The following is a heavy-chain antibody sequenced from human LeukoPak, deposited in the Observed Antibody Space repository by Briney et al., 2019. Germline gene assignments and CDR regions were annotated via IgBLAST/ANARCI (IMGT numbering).Heavy chain of an antibody. Sequence: KTGGSPRLSCAASGFTFTSYTMNWVRQAPGKGLEWVSDISSSGSYIDYADSVKGQFTISRDNAKNSLFLHMNSLRAEDTAVYYCARSLIADGAFDIWGQRTMVTVSS. V-gene: IGHV3-21*01. CDR2: ISSSGSYI. D-gene: IGHD2-21*01. CDR1: GFTFTSYT. CDR3: ARSLIADGAFDI. J-gene: IGHJ3*02.